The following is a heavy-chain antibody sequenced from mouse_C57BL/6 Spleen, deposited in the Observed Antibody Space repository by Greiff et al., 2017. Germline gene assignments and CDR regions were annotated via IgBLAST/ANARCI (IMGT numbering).Heavy chain of an antibody. Sequence: QVQLQQPGTELVKPGASVKLSCKASGYTFTSYWMHWVKQRPGQGLEWIGNINPSNGGTNYNEKFKSKATLTVDKSSSTAYMQRSSLTSEDSAVYYCASPFITTVGYYAMDYWGQGTSVTVSA. CDR2: INPSNGGT. CDR3: ASPFITTVGYYAMDY. D-gene: IGHD1-1*01. V-gene: IGHV1-53*01. CDR1: GYTFTSYW. J-gene: IGHJ4*01.